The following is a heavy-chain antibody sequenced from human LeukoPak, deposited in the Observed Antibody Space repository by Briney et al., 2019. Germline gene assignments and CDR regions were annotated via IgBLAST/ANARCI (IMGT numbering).Heavy chain of an antibody. J-gene: IGHJ5*02. Sequence: SETLSLTCTVSGGSISSYYWSWMRQPAGKGLEWIGRIYTSGSTNYNPSLTSRVTMSVDTSKNQFSLKLSSVTAAYTAVYYCATWLVGYWFDPWGQGTLVTVSS. CDR2: IYTSGST. D-gene: IGHD5-12*01. V-gene: IGHV4-4*07. CDR3: ATWLVGYWFDP. CDR1: GGSISSYY.